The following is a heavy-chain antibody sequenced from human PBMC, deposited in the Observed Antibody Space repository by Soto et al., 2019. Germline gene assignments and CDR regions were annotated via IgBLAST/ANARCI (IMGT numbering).Heavy chain of an antibody. D-gene: IGHD5-18*01. Sequence: SETLSLTCIVSGGSISGYYWSWIRQPAGKELEWIGRIYSDGTTNYNPSLKGRGTMSVDTSKKQISLKLTSVTAADAAMYYCARDRGYRSGSFGSWGQGVLVTVSS. V-gene: IGHV4-4*07. CDR1: GGSISGYY. J-gene: IGHJ5*02. CDR2: IYSDGTT. CDR3: ARDRGYRSGSFGS.